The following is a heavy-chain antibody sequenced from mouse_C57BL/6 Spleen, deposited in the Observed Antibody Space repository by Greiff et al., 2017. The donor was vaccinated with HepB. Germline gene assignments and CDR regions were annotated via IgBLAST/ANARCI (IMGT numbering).Heavy chain of an antibody. Sequence: QVQLQQPGAELVKPGASVKLSCKASGYTFTSYWIHWVKQRPGQGLEWIGMIHPNSGSTNYNEKFKSKATLTVDKSSSTAYMQLSSLTSEDSAVYYCARGGYYGNSYYAMDYWGQGTSVTVSS. V-gene: IGHV1-64*01. CDR2: IHPNSGST. CDR3: ARGGYYGNSYYAMDY. J-gene: IGHJ4*01. D-gene: IGHD2-1*01. CDR1: GYTFTSYW.